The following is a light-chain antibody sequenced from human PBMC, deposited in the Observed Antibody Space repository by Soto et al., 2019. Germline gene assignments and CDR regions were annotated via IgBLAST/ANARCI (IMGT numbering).Light chain of an antibody. V-gene: IGLV1-40*01. CDR3: QSYDGTLSGSYV. J-gene: IGLJ1*01. Sequence: QSVLRQPPAVAGAPGQRVTISWTGSSSNIGAGYDVHWYQQLPGTAPKLLIYGSTNRPSGVPDRFSGSKSGTSASLAITGLQAEHEADYYCQSYDGTLSGSYVFGIGTKVTVL. CDR2: GST. CDR1: SSNIGAGYD.